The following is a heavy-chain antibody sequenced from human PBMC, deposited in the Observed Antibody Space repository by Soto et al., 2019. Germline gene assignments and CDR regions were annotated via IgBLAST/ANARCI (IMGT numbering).Heavy chain of an antibody. CDR1: GFSFSSYA. CDR2: ITYDGSNK. Sequence: QVQLVESGGGVVQPGGSLRVSCAASGFSFSSYAMHWVRQAPGKGLERVAGITYDGSNKYYADSVKGRFTVSRDTSKNTLFLQMNSLRVDDPAVYHCAKDLWPERGSGSPLDYWGQGTLVTVSS. V-gene: IGHV3-30*18. CDR3: AKDLWPERGSGSPLDY. D-gene: IGHD6-19*01. J-gene: IGHJ4*02.